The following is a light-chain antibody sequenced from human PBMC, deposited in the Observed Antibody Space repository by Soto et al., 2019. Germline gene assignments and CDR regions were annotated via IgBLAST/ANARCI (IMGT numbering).Light chain of an antibody. V-gene: IGKV3-20*01. CDR3: QQYGSSSYT. CDR1: QSVSSTY. J-gene: IGKJ2*01. CDR2: GAS. Sequence: EIVLTQSPGTLSLSPGERATLSCRASQSVSSTYLAWYQQNPGQAPRLLIYGASSRATGIPDRFSGSGSGKDFTLTISILEPEDFAVYFCQQYGSSSYTFGQGTKLEIK.